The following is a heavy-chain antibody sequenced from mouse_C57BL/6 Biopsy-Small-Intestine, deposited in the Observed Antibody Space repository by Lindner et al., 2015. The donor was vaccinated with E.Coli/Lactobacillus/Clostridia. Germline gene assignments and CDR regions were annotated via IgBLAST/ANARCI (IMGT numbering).Heavy chain of an antibody. Sequence: VQLQESGAELVKPGASVKISCKASGYTFTNYWIHWMKQRPGQGLAWIGEIDPSDSYTYYNQNFKAKATLTVDKSSSAAYMQLSSLTSEDSAVYYCVRGGGLRRDPMDYWGQGTSVTVSS. J-gene: IGHJ4*01. D-gene: IGHD2-4*01. CDR2: IDPSDSYT. CDR1: GYTFTNYW. V-gene: IGHV1S126*01. CDR3: VRGGGLRRDPMDY.